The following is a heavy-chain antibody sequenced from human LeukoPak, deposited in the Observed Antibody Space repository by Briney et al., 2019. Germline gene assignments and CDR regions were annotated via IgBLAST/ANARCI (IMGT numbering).Heavy chain of an antibody. CDR3: ARYYDSSGYWSTPHFDY. J-gene: IGHJ4*02. V-gene: IGHV4-59*01. CDR2: IYYSGNT. Sequence: SETLSLTCTVSGGSISSYYWSWIRQPPGKGLEWIGYIYYSGNTNYNPSLKSRVTISVDTSKNQFSLKLSSVTAADTAVYYCARYYDSSGYWSTPHFDYWGQGTLVTVSS. CDR1: GGSISSYY. D-gene: IGHD3-22*01.